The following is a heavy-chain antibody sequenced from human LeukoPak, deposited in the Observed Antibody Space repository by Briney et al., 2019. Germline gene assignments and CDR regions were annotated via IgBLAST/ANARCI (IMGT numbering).Heavy chain of an antibody. CDR3: ARDFWEGATPLGY. CDR2: ISSSSSYI. V-gene: IGHV3-21*01. Sequence: GGSLRLSCAASGFTFSSYTMNWVRQAPGKGLEWVSSISSSSSYIYYADSVKGRFTISRDNAKNSLYLQMNSLRAEDTAVYYCARDFWEGATPLGYWGQGTLVTVSP. CDR1: GFTFSSYT. D-gene: IGHD1-26*01. J-gene: IGHJ4*02.